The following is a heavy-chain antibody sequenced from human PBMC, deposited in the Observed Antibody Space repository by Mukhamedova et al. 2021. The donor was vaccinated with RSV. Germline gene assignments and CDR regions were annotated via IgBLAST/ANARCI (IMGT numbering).Heavy chain of an antibody. J-gene: IGHJ4*02. V-gene: IGHV3-23*01. Sequence: KGRFTISRDNSNNTLYLQMNSLRAEDTAVYYCAQVVAAAGTGRPYYFDYWGQGTLVTVPS. D-gene: IGHD6-13*01. CDR3: AQVVAAAGTGRPYYFDY.